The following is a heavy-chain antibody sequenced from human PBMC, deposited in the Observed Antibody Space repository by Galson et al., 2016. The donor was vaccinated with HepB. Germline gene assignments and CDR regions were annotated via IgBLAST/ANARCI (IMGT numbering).Heavy chain of an antibody. CDR1: GFTFNNYA. Sequence: LRLSCAASGFTFNNYATNWVRQAPGKGLEWIPAIRISVSNTHYADSVKGRFTISTDTSTNTLFLQMNSLRAEDTAVYYCARKDFHIDVWGKGTAVTVSS. J-gene: IGHJ6*03. CDR3: ARKDFHIDV. V-gene: IGHV3-23*01. CDR2: IRISVSNT. D-gene: IGHD3/OR15-3a*01.